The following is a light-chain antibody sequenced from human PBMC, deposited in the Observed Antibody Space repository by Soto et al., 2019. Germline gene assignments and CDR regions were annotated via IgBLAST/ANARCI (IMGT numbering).Light chain of an antibody. CDR1: SSDVGGYNY. CDR2: EVS. J-gene: IGLJ3*02. Sequence: QSVLTQPASVSGSPGQSITISCTGTSSDVGGYNYVSWYQQHPGKAPKLMIYEVSNRPSGVSNRFSGYKSGNTASLTISGLQAEDEADYYCSSYTSSSPWVFGGGTKVTVL. V-gene: IGLV2-14*01. CDR3: SSYTSSSPWV.